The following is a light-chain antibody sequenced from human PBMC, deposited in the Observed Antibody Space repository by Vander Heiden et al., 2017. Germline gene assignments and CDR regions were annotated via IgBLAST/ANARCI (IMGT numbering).Light chain of an antibody. CDR3: QQYGSSAWT. V-gene: IGKV3-20*01. CDR1: QSGSSSY. CDR2: GAS. Sequence: EIVLTPSPGTLSLSPGERDTLPCRASQSGSSSYLAWYQQKPGQAPRLLIYGASSRATGIPDRFSGSGSGTDFTLTISRLEPEDFAVYYCQQYGSSAWTFGQGTKVEIK. J-gene: IGKJ1*01.